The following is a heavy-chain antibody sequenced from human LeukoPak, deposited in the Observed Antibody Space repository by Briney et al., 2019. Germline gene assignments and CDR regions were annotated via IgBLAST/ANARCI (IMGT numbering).Heavy chain of an antibody. Sequence: GGSLRLSCAASGFTFSGSAMHWVRQASGKGLEWVGRIRSKANSYATAYAASVKGRFTISRDDSKNTAYLQMNSLKTEDTAVYYCTKHEGSYRNYFYYFMDVWGKGTTVTVSS. CDR2: IRSKANSYAT. J-gene: IGHJ6*03. D-gene: IGHD1-26*01. CDR3: TKHEGSYRNYFYYFMDV. CDR1: GFTFSGSA. V-gene: IGHV3-73*01.